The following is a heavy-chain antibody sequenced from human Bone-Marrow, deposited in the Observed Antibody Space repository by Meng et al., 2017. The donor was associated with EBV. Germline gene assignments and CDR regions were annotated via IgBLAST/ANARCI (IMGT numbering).Heavy chain of an antibody. CDR3: AKPLSPGTRQPLDY. CDR2: IRGSDGST. D-gene: IGHD1-1*01. Sequence: VQLLESGGGLLQPGGSLSLACAASGFTFSSYTMTWVRQAPGKGLEWVSCIRGSDGSTYYADSVKGRFTISRDTSKNNLYLQMNSLRAEDTALYYCAKPLSPGTRQPLDYWGQGTLVTVSS. J-gene: IGHJ4*02. CDR1: GFTFSSYT. V-gene: IGHV3-23*01.